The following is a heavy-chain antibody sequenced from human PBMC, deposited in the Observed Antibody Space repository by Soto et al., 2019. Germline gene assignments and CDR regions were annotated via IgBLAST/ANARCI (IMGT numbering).Heavy chain of an antibody. CDR3: ARDISRLYGGYVSPNSYYFDY. J-gene: IGHJ4*02. CDR2: ISAYNGNT. CDR1: GYTFTSYG. D-gene: IGHD5-12*01. Sequence: ASVKVSCKASGYTFTSYGISWVRQAPGQGLEWMGWISAYNGNTNYAQKLQGRVTMTTDTSTSTAYMELRSLRSDDTAVYYWARDISRLYGGYVSPNSYYFDYWGQGTLVTVSS. V-gene: IGHV1-18*04.